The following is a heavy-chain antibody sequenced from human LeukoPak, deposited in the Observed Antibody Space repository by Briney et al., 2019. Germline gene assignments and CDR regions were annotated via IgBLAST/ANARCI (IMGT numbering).Heavy chain of an antibody. J-gene: IGHJ4*02. CDR3: ARDRYSIAAAGRGPDY. D-gene: IGHD6-13*01. CDR2: MSASGSHT. Sequence: GGSLRLSCAASGFTFSDFAMSWVRQAPGKGLEWVSGMSASGSHTHSADFVKGRFTISRDNAKNSLYLQMNSLRAEDTAVYYCARDRYSIAAAGRGPDYWGQGTLVTVSS. CDR1: GFTFSDFA. V-gene: IGHV3-23*01.